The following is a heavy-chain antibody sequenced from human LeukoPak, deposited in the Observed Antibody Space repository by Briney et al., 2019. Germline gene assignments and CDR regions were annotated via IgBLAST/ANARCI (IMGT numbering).Heavy chain of an antibody. V-gene: IGHV4-34*01. D-gene: IGHD1-26*01. CDR1: GGSISSYY. J-gene: IGHJ4*02. CDR3: ARELGYSGSYVGYLDY. CDR2: INHSGST. Sequence: SETLSLTCTVSGGSISSYYWSWIRQPAGKGLEWIGEINHSGSTNYNPSLKSRVTISVDTSKNQFSLKLSSVTAADTAVYYCARELGYSGSYVGYLDYWGQGTLVTVSS.